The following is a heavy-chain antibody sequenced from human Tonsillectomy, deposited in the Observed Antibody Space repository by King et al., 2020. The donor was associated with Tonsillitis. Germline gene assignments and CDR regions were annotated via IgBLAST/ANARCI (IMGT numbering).Heavy chain of an antibody. CDR3: ARLPFHGRGWYDDYYGMDV. J-gene: IGHJ6*02. Sequence: VQLVESGGGVVQPGRSLRLSCAASGFTFSTYAMHWVRQAPGKGLEWVAVISSDGTNKYYADSVKGRFTISRDNFKNTLYLQMNSLRGEDTAVYYCARLPFHGRGWYDDYYGMDVWGQGTTVTVSS. CDR2: ISSDGTNK. D-gene: IGHD6-19*01. V-gene: IGHV3-30-3*01. CDR1: GFTFSTYA.